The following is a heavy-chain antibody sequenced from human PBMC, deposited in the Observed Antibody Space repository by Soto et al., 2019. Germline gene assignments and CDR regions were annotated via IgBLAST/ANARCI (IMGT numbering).Heavy chain of an antibody. CDR3: AKGGGYDLFDY. D-gene: IGHD5-12*01. CDR2: IGASGGNT. CDR1: GFTFSNYA. J-gene: IGHJ4*02. Sequence: GGSLRLSCAASGFTFSNYAMSWGRQAPGKGLEWVAAIGASGGNTYYADSVKGRFTISRDNSKGTLYLQMNSLRAEDTAVYYCAKGGGYDLFDYWGQGTLVTVSS. V-gene: IGHV3-23*01.